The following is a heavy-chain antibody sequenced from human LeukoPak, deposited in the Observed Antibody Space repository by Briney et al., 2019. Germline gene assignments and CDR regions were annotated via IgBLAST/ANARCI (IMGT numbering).Heavy chain of an antibody. CDR2: ISSSGSTI. CDR1: GFTFSSYE. Sequence: GGSLRLSCAASGFTFSSYEMNWVRQAPGKGLEWVAYISSSGSTIYYADSVKGRFTISRDNAKNSLYLQMNNLRAEDTAVYYCAELGITMIGGVWGKGTTVTISS. J-gene: IGHJ6*04. CDR3: AELGITMIGGV. V-gene: IGHV3-48*03. D-gene: IGHD3-10*02.